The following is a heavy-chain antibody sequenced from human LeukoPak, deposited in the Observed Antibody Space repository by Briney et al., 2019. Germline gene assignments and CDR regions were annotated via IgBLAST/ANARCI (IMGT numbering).Heavy chain of an antibody. V-gene: IGHV3-30-3*01. Sequence: GGSLRLSCAGSGFTFSNYPMHWVRQAPGKGLEWVAIISYDESTQYYADSVKGRFTISRDNSKNTLYLQMNSLRAEDTAVYYCAKGRYSYGYSGHDYWGQGTLVTVSS. J-gene: IGHJ4*02. CDR1: GFTFSNYP. D-gene: IGHD5-18*01. CDR2: ISYDESTQ. CDR3: AKGRYSYGYSGHDY.